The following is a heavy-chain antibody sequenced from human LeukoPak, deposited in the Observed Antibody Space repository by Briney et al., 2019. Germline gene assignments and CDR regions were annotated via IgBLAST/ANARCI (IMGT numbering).Heavy chain of an antibody. J-gene: IGHJ4*02. D-gene: IGHD6-19*01. V-gene: IGHV4-38-2*02. Sequence: SETLSLTCTVSGYSVSSGYYWGWIRQSPGKGLEWIGSIYHSGSTNYNPSLKSRVTISVDTSKNQFSLKLSSVTAADTAVYYCARVSLSSGWYYFDYWGQGTLVTVSS. CDR1: GYSVSSGYY. CDR3: ARVSLSSGWYYFDY. CDR2: IYHSGST.